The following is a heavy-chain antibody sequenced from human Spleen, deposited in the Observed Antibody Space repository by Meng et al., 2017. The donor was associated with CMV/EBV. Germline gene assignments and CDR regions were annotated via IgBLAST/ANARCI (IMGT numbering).Heavy chain of an antibody. CDR2: ISWDGGST. J-gene: IGHJ4*02. CDR3: ARGRPCDY. D-gene: IGHD6-25*01. CDR1: GFTFDDYA. V-gene: IGHV3-43D*03. Sequence: GESLKISCAASGFTFDDYAMHWVRQAPGKGLEWVSLISWDGGSTYYADSVKGRFTISRDNSKNSLYLQMNSLRAEDTAVYYCARGRPCDYWGQGTLVTVSS.